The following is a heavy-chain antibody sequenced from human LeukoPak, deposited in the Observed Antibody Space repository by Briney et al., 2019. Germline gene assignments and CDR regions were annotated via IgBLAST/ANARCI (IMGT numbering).Heavy chain of an antibody. CDR2: IYTSGST. J-gene: IGHJ4*02. CDR1: GGSISSGSYY. Sequence: SETLSLTCTVSGGSISSGSYYWSWIRQPAGKGLEWIGRIYTSGSTNYNPSLKSRVTISVDTSKNQFSLKLSSVTAADTAVYYCARVRGIAAAQDYWGQGTLVTVSS. CDR3: ARVRGIAAAQDY. D-gene: IGHD6-13*01. V-gene: IGHV4-61*02.